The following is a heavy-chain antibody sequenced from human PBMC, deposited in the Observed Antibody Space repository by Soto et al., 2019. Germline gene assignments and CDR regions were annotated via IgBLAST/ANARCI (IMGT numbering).Heavy chain of an antibody. J-gene: IGHJ6*02. CDR2: ISYDGSNK. V-gene: IGHV3-30-3*01. CDR1: GFTFSSYA. Sequence: GGSLRLSCAASGFTFSSYAMHWVRQAPGKGLEWVAVISYDGSNKYYADSVKGRFTISRDNSKNTLYLQMNSLRAEDTAVYYCARDSTGSRLAVGVEGPYYYYYGMDVWGQGTTVTVSS. D-gene: IGHD1-1*01. CDR3: ARDSTGSRLAVGVEGPYYYYYGMDV.